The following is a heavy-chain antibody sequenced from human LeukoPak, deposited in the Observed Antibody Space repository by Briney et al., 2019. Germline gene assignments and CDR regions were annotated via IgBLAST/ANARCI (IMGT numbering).Heavy chain of an antibody. CDR2: IIPIFGAA. J-gene: IGHJ4*02. D-gene: IGHD3-22*01. V-gene: IGHV1-69*05. CDR1: GGTFSSYA. Sequence: SVKVSCKASGGTFSSYAISWVRQAPGQGLEWMGGIIPIFGAANYAQKFQGRVTITTDESTSTAYMELSSLRAEDTAVYYCARAGSNYYDSSGYPDWGQGTLVTVSS. CDR3: ARAGSNYYDSSGYPD.